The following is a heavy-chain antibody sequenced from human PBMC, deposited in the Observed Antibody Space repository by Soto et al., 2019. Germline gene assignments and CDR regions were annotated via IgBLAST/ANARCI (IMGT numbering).Heavy chain of an antibody. Sequence: SETLSLTCTVSGGSISSSSYYWGWIRQPPGKGLEWIGSIYYSGSTYYNPSLKSRVTISVDTSKNQFSLKLSSVTAADTAVYYCARATARLYYYDSSGYFVLDYWGQGTLVTVSS. D-gene: IGHD3-22*01. J-gene: IGHJ4*02. V-gene: IGHV4-39*01. CDR2: IYYSGST. CDR3: ARATARLYYYDSSGYFVLDY. CDR1: GGSISSSSYY.